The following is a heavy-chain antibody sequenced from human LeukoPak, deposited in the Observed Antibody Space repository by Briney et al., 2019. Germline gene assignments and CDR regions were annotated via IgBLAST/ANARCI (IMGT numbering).Heavy chain of an antibody. CDR3: ARGMGYYGSGSYLLLDWFDP. J-gene: IGHJ5*02. Sequence: ASVKVSCKASGYTFTSYDINWVRQATGQGLEWMGWMNPNSGNTGYAQKFQGRVTITRNTSISTAYMELSSLRSEDTAVYYCARGMGYYGSGSYLLLDWFDPWGQGTLITVSS. V-gene: IGHV1-8*01. D-gene: IGHD3-10*01. CDR1: GYTFTSYD. CDR2: MNPNSGNT.